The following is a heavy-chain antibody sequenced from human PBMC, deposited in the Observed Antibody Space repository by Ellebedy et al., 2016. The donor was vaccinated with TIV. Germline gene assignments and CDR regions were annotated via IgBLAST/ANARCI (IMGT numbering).Heavy chain of an antibody. Sequence: SETLSLXXAVSGGSISSSNWWSWVRQPPGKGLEWIGEINHSGSTNYNPSLKSRVTISVDTSKNQFSLKLSSVTAADTAVYYCARGAWFGETPYYYYGMDVWGQGTTVTVSS. CDR1: GGSISSSNW. J-gene: IGHJ6*02. CDR3: ARGAWFGETPYYYYGMDV. V-gene: IGHV4-4*02. CDR2: INHSGST. D-gene: IGHD3-10*01.